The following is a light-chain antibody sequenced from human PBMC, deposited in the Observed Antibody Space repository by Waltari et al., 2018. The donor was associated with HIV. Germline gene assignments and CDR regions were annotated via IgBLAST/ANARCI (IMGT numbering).Light chain of an antibody. CDR3: SSYANTNSVI. CDR2: EVT. Sequence: QSALTQPASVSGSPGQSITISCSGTTSDVGSYNFVSWYQKHPGKAPKLMIHEVTNRASGASTRFSGSKSGKTAYLTISGLQTEDEADYYCSSYANTNSVIFGEGTKLTVL. J-gene: IGLJ2*01. V-gene: IGLV2-14*03. CDR1: TSDVGSYNF.